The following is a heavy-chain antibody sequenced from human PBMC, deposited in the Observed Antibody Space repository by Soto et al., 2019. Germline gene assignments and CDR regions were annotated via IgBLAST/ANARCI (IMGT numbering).Heavy chain of an antibody. J-gene: IGHJ6*02. CDR2: TYYRSKWYN. Sequence: QVQLQQSGPGLVKPSQTLSLTCAISGDSVSSNSAAWNWIRQSPSRVLEWLGRTYYRSKWYNDYAVYVKSRITIHPHTSKNRFSLQVNSMTAEDTAVYYCARAKEYSSSSGMDVWGQGTTVTVSS. V-gene: IGHV6-1*01. CDR3: ARAKEYSSSSGMDV. D-gene: IGHD6-6*01. CDR1: GDSVSSNSAA.